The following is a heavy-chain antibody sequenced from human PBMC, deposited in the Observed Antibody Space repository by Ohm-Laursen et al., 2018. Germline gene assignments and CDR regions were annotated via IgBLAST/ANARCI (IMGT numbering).Heavy chain of an antibody. Sequence: SVKVSCNASGGTFSSYAVSWVRQAPGQGLEWMEGIIPIFGTANYAQKFQGRVTITADKSTSTAYMELSSLRSEDTAVYYCARDGIEQWLYDYWGQGTLVTVSS. V-gene: IGHV1-69*06. J-gene: IGHJ4*02. D-gene: IGHD6-19*01. CDR1: GGTFSSYA. CDR2: IIPIFGTA. CDR3: ARDGIEQWLYDY.